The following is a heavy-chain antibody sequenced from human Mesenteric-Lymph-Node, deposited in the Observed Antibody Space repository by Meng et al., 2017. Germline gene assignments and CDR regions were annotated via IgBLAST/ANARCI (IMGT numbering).Heavy chain of an antibody. CDR1: GYSISSGYY. CDR2: IYHSGST. D-gene: IGHD1-14*01. V-gene: IGHV4-38-2*02. Sequence: GSLRLSCTVSGYSISSGYYWGWIRQPPGKGLEWIGSIYHSGSTYYNPSLKSRVTISRDTSKNQFSLKVTFVTAADTAVYYCARDIGGTPADYWGQGTLVTVSS. J-gene: IGHJ4*02. CDR3: ARDIGGTPADY.